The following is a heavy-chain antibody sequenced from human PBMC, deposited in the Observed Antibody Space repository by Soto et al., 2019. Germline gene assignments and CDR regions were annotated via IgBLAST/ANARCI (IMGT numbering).Heavy chain of an antibody. V-gene: IGHV3-21*01. Sequence: EVQLVESGGGLVKPGGSLRLSCAASGFTLSSYSMNWVRQAPGKGLEWVSCISSSSTNIYYADSVKGRFTISRDNAKNSLYLQMISLRAEDTAVYYCARDLPYGGYAQPLDYWGQGALVTVSS. CDR3: ARDLPYGGYAQPLDY. CDR2: ISSSSTNI. J-gene: IGHJ4*02. CDR1: GFTLSSYS. D-gene: IGHD4-17*01.